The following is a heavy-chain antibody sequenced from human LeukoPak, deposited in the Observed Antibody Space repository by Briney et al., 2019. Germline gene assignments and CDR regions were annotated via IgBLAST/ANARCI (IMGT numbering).Heavy chain of an antibody. Sequence: GGSLRLSCAASGFTFSNYAMSWVRQAPGKGLEWVSAITGSGGNTYYADSVKGRFTISRDNSKNTVFLQMNSLRAEDTAVYYCAKWGDYDVLTGYCVSDYWGQGTLVTVSS. CDR1: GFTFSNYA. V-gene: IGHV3-23*01. J-gene: IGHJ4*02. D-gene: IGHD3-9*01. CDR3: AKWGDYDVLTGYCVSDY. CDR2: ITGSGGNT.